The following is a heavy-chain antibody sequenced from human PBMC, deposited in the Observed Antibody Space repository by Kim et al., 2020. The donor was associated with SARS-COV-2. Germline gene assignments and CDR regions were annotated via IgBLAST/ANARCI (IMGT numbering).Heavy chain of an antibody. V-gene: IGHV4-39*07. CDR3: ARGDDYGGIYFDY. Sequence: YNPSLKSRVTIAVDTSKNQFYLKLSSVTAADTAVYYCARGDDYGGIYFDYWGQGTLVTVSS. J-gene: IGHJ4*02. D-gene: IGHD4-17*01.